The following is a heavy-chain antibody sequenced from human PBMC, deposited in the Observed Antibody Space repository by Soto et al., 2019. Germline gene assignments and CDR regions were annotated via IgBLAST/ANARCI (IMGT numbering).Heavy chain of an antibody. CDR2: ISGSGDNT. J-gene: IGHJ5*02. CDR1: GFSFETYG. D-gene: IGHD2-15*01. V-gene: IGHV3-23*01. CDR3: AKDPYVGWYCSGGTCPITS. Sequence: EVRLLESGGGLVEPGGSLRLSCTGSGFSFETYGMTWVRQAPGKGLEWVSGISGSGDNTYYADSVKGRFTISRDNARKTVYLQLVSLRAEDTATYYCAKDPYVGWYCSGGTCPITSWGQGTLVIFSS.